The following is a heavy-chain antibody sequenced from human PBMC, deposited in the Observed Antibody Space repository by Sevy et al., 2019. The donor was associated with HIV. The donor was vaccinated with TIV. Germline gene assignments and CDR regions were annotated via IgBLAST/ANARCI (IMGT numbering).Heavy chain of an antibody. CDR2: IGTAGDT. V-gene: IGHV3-13*01. CDR1: GFTFSSYD. J-gene: IGHJ6*02. Sequence: GGSLRLSCAASGFTFSSYDMHWVRQATGKGLEWVSAIGTAGDTYYPGSVKGRFTISRENAKNSLYLQMNSLRAGDTAVYYCARGYYDFWSGYSGTRGMDVWGQGTTVTVSS. D-gene: IGHD3-3*01. CDR3: ARGYYDFWSGYSGTRGMDV.